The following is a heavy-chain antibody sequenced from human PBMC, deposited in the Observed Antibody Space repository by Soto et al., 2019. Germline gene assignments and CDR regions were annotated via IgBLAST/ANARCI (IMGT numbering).Heavy chain of an antibody. CDR1: GVSIHNSHSF. D-gene: IGHD2-21*01. J-gene: IGHJ5*01. V-gene: IGHV4-39*01. CDR3: GTVVDGANRHTDTDS. CDR2: VYHNGGA. Sequence: SETLSLTCTVSGVSIHNSHSFWAWIRQPPGKGLQFIASVYHNGGAHYNSSLKSRVTISVDTANNQVSPRMRSLTAADTAFYYCGTVVDGANRHTDTDSWGQGILVTVST.